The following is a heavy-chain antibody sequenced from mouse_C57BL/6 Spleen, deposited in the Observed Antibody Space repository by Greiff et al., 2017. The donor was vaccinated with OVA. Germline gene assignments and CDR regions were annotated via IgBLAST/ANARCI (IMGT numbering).Heavy chain of an antibody. J-gene: IGHJ2*01. V-gene: IGHV7-3*01. CDR1: GFTFTDYY. D-gene: IGHD4-1*01. CDR3: ATLGRGFDD. CDR2: IRNKANGYTT. Sequence: EVKLVESGGGLVQPGGSLSLSCAASGFTFTDYYMSWVRQPPGKALEWLGFIRNKANGYTTEYSASVKGRFTISRDNSQSILYLQMNALRAEDSATYYCATLGRGFDDWGQGTTLTVSS.